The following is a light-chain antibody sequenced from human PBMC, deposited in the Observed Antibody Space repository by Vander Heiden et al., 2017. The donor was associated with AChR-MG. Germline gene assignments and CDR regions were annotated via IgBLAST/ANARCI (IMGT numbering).Light chain of an antibody. CDR1: SSDVGAYNY. Sequence: QSALTQPASVSGSPGQSITISCTGTSSDVGAYNYVAWYQQHPGEAPKRMIRDVSNRPSGGSNRFSGSKSGNTASLTISGLQAEDEADYFCSSYISSSTPFYVFGTGTKVTVL. V-gene: IGLV2-14*03. CDR2: DVS. CDR3: SSYISSSTPFYV. J-gene: IGLJ1*01.